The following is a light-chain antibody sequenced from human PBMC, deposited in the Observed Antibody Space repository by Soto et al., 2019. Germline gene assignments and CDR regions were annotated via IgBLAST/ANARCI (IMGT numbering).Light chain of an antibody. CDR3: QQYGSLVPGLT. V-gene: IGKV3-20*01. Sequence: EIVLTQSPGTLSLSPGARATLSCRASPTISRNYLAWYQQKTGLAPKLIMYHGSRRAAGTPDRFSGSGSGTDFSLNISRLEPEDFAVYYCQQYGSLVPGLTFGGGTKVEIK. CDR2: HGS. CDR1: PTISRNY. J-gene: IGKJ4*01.